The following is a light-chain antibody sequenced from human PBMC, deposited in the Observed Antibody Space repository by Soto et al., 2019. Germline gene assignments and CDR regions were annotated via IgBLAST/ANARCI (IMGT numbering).Light chain of an antibody. CDR3: QVWDSSSDHVV. V-gene: IGLV3-21*04. CDR2: YDS. Sequence: SYELTQPPSVSVAPGKTARITCGGNNIENKSVHWYQQRPGQAPVLVLIYDSDRPSGIPERFSGSNSGNTATLTISRVEAGDEADYYCQVWDSSSDHVVFGGGTKLTVL. J-gene: IGLJ2*01. CDR1: NIENKS.